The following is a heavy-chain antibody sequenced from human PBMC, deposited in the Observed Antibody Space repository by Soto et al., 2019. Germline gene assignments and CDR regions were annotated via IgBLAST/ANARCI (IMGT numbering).Heavy chain of an antibody. D-gene: IGHD3-10*01. V-gene: IGHV3-15*07. Sequence: EVQLVESGGGLVKPGGSLRLSCAASGFAFSNAWMNWVRQAPGKGLEWVGRIKSKTDGGTTDYAAPVKGRFTISRDDSKNTLYLQMNSLKTEDTAVYYCTTGVVWFGELLKANDYWGQGTLVTVSS. J-gene: IGHJ4*02. CDR1: GFAFSNAW. CDR3: TTGVVWFGELLKANDY. CDR2: IKSKTDGGTT.